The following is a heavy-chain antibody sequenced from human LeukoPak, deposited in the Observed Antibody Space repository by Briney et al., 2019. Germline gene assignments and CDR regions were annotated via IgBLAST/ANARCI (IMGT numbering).Heavy chain of an antibody. CDR3: AREDSYGHYFDY. CDR1: GGSISSYY. J-gene: IGHJ4*02. V-gene: IGHV4-59*01. D-gene: IGHD5-18*01. Sequence: PSETLSLTCTVSGGSISSYYWSWIRQPPGKGLEWIGYIYYSGSTNYNPSLKSRVTISVDTSKNQFSLKLSSVTAADTAVYYCAREDSYGHYFDYWGRGTLVTVSS. CDR2: IYYSGST.